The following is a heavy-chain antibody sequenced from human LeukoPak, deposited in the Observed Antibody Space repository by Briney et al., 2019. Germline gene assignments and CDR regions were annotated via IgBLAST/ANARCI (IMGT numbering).Heavy chain of an antibody. CDR2: IYYSGGT. D-gene: IGHD1-26*01. CDR1: GVSLSSDKYY. Sequence: SQTLSLTCTVSGVSLSSDKYYWNWLRQRPGKGLEWIGHIYYSGGTSFNPSLKGRVSMSVDASKSQFSLKLTSVTAADTAVYYYATPYCATNSCLDVFDVWGQGTVVTVSS. V-gene: IGHV4-31*03. CDR3: ATPYCATNSCLDVFDV. J-gene: IGHJ3*01.